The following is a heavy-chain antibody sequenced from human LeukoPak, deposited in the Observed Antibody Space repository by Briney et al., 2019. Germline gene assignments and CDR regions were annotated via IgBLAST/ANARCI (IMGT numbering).Heavy chain of an antibody. Sequence: PGGSLRLSCAASGFTFDDYAMHWVRQAPGKGLEWVSGISWNSGSIGYADSVKGRFTISRDNAKNSLYLQMNSLRAEDTALYYCAKDILRAESRGRYYYGMDVWGQGTTVTVSS. D-gene: IGHD3-10*01. J-gene: IGHJ6*02. CDR1: GFTFDDYA. CDR2: ISWNSGSI. CDR3: AKDILRAESRGRYYYGMDV. V-gene: IGHV3-9*01.